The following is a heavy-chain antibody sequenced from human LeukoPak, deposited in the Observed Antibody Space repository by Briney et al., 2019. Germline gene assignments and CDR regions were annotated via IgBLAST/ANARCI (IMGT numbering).Heavy chain of an antibody. J-gene: IGHJ4*02. V-gene: IGHV1-18*01. CDR1: GYTFTTYG. CDR2: ISVNSGNT. Sequence: ASVKVSCKASGYTFTTYGISWVRQAPGQGLEWMGWISVNSGNTNYAQKLQGRVTMTTDTSTSTAYMELRSLRSDDTAVYYCARKAYYYDSSGFSLPSAGDYWGQGTLVTVSS. D-gene: IGHD3-22*01. CDR3: ARKAYYYDSSGFSLPSAGDY.